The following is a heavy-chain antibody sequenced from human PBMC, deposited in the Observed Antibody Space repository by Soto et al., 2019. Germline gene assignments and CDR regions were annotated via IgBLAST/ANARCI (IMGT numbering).Heavy chain of an antibody. V-gene: IGHV5-10-1*01. J-gene: IGHJ5*02. Sequence: PGESLKISCKGSGYSFTSYCISWVRQMPWKGLEWMGRIDPSDSYTNYSPSFQGHVTISADRSISTAYLQWSSLKASDTAMYYCARRATIFGVDWFDPWGQGTLVTVSS. CDR1: GYSFTSYC. CDR2: IDPSDSYT. D-gene: IGHD3-3*01. CDR3: ARRATIFGVDWFDP.